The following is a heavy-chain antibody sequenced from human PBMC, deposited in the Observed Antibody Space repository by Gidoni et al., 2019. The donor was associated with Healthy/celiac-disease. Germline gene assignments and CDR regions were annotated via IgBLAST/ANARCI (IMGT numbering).Heavy chain of an antibody. Sequence: QVQLVESGGGVVQPGRSLRLYCAASGFTFSSSGMHWGRQAPGKGLEWVVVISYDGSTKYYADSVKGRFTISRDNSKNTLYLQMNSLRAEDTAVYYCAKDLLPPSYYDFWSGYRPDYWGQGTLVTVSS. CDR1: GFTFSSSG. V-gene: IGHV3-30*18. CDR3: AKDLLPPSYYDFWSGYRPDY. D-gene: IGHD3-3*01. CDR2: ISYDGSTK. J-gene: IGHJ4*02.